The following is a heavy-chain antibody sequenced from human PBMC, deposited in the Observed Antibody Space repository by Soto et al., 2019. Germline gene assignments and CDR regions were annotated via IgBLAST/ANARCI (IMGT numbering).Heavy chain of an antibody. D-gene: IGHD3-22*01. V-gene: IGHV4-31*03. CDR3: GTDSTGRYYVMDV. J-gene: IGHJ6*02. CDR1: GVSISSGGYY. Sequence: PSETLSLTCTVSGVSISSGGYYWSWIRQHPGGGLERVGYIYSSGGTYYNPSLKSRLTISIDTSQNHFSLLLTSVTAADTAVYYCGTDSTGRYYVMDVWGQGTTVTVSS. CDR2: IYSSGGT.